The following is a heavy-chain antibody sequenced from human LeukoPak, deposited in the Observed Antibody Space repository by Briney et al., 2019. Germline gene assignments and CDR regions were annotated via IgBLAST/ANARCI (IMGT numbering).Heavy chain of an antibody. CDR3: ARERYYGSESYPDY. D-gene: IGHD3-10*01. J-gene: IGHJ4*02. V-gene: IGHV4-61*01. CDR1: GGSISSSSHY. CDR2: IYYSVST. Sequence: TSSETLSLTCTVSGGSISSSSHYWGWIRQPPGEGLEWIGYIYYSVSTNYNPSLKSRVTMSVDSSKNQFSLKLSSVTAADTAVYYCARERYYGSESYPDYWGQGTLVTVSS.